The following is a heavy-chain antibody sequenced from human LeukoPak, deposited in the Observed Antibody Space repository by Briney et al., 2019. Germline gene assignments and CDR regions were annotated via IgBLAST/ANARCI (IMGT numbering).Heavy chain of an antibody. V-gene: IGHV4-31*03. CDR3: ARAISSGLYYYFDY. CDR1: GGSISSGGYY. J-gene: IGHJ4*02. CDR2: IYYSGST. D-gene: IGHD3-22*01. Sequence: SETLSLTCTVSGGSISSGGYYWSWIRQHPGKGLEWIGYIYYSGSTYYNSSLKSRVTISVDTSKNQFSLKLSSVTAADTAVYYCARAISSGLYYYFDYWGQGTLVTVSS.